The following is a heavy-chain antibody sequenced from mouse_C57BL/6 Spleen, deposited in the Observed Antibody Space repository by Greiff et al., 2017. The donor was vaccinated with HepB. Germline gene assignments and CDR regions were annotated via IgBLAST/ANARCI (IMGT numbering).Heavy chain of an antibody. J-gene: IGHJ4*01. CDR2: IWWDDDK. D-gene: IGHD1-1*01. V-gene: IGHV8-8*01. CDR1: GFSLSTFGMG. Sequence: QVTLKESGPGILQPSQTLSLTCSFSGFSLSTFGMGVGWIRQPSGKGLEWLAHIWWDDDKYYNPALKSRLTISKDTSKNQVFLKIANVDTADTATYYCARIYYYGSSYGDAMDYWGQGTSVTVSS. CDR3: ARIYYYGSSYGDAMDY.